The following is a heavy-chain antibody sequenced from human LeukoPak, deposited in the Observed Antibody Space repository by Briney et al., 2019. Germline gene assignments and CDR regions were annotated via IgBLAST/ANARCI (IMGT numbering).Heavy chain of an antibody. D-gene: IGHD4-17*01. Sequence: PGGSLRLSCAASGFTFSTYNMNWVRQAPGKGLEWVSSISSSSSYIYYADSVKGRFTISRDNAKNSLYLQMNSLRAEDTAVYYCARDVRTSTGDYGKAYWGQGTLVTVSS. V-gene: IGHV3-21*01. CDR3: ARDVRTSTGDYGKAY. J-gene: IGHJ4*02. CDR2: ISSSSSYI. CDR1: GFTFSTYN.